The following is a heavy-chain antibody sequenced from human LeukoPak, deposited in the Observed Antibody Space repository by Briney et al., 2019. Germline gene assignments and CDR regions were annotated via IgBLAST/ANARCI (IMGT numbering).Heavy chain of an antibody. CDR3: ARDNSDTVKGECSGACYWWFDP. Sequence: ASETVSCKASGYPFTKFYMHWVRQAPGHGLEWMGLMSPSGDNTLYSQKFQGRVTMTRDTSTSTDYMELSSLRSEDTAVYYCARDNSDTVKGECSGACYWWFDPWGQGTLVTVSS. CDR1: GYPFTKFY. J-gene: IGHJ5*02. D-gene: IGHD6-19*01. V-gene: IGHV1-46*01. CDR2: MSPSGDNT.